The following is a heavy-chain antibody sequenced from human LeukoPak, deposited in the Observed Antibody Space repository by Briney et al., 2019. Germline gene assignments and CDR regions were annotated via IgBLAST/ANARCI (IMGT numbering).Heavy chain of an antibody. CDR3: AREGRWGRLLWFGELSY. CDR1: GFTFSSYA. CDR2: ISYDGSNK. V-gene: IGHV3-30-3*01. J-gene: IGHJ4*02. Sequence: AGGSLRLSCAASGFTFSSYAMSWVRQAPGKGLEWVAVISYDGSNKYYADSVKGRFTISRDNPKNTLYLQMNSLRAEDTAVYYCAREGRWGRLLWFGELSYWGQGTLVTVSS. D-gene: IGHD3-10*01.